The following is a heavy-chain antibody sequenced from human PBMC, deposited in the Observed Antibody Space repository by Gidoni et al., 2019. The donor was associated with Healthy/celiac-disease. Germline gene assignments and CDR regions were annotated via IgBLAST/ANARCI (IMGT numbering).Heavy chain of an antibody. Sequence: EVQLLESGGGLVQPGGSLRLSCAASGFTFSSYAMSWFRLAPGKGLEWVSAISGRGGSTYYADSVKGRFTISRDNSKNTLYLQMNSLRAEDTAVYYCAKDRNLWVRGVYSYWGQGTLVTVSS. V-gene: IGHV3-23*01. CDR3: AKDRNLWVRGVYSY. J-gene: IGHJ4*02. D-gene: IGHD3-10*01. CDR2: ISGRGGST. CDR1: GFTFSSYA.